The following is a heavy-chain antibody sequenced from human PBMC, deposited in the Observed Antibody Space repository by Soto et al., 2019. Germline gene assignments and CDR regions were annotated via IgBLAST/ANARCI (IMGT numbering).Heavy chain of an antibody. J-gene: IGHJ4*02. CDR1: GFTFSSYW. Sequence: GGSLRLSCAASGFTFSSYWMSWVRQAPGKGLEWVANIKQDGSEKYYVDSLKGRFTISRDNAKNSLYLQMNSLRAEDTAVYYCARDRTPYSSSWYCLDYWGQGTLVTVSS. CDR2: IKQDGSEK. D-gene: IGHD6-13*01. V-gene: IGHV3-7*01. CDR3: ARDRTPYSSSWYCLDY.